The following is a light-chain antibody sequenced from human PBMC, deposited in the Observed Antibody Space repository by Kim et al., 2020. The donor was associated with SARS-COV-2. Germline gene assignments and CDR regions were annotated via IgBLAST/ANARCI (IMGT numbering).Light chain of an antibody. Sequence: GPSVASSCTGTRSDVGGYNYVSWFQQHPGKAPKLIIFEVNKRPSGVPDRFSGSKSGNTASLTVSGLQADDEADYYCSSYGGSSNLIFGGGTQLTVL. J-gene: IGLJ2*01. CDR2: EVN. CDR1: RSDVGGYNY. V-gene: IGLV2-8*01. CDR3: SSYGGSSNLI.